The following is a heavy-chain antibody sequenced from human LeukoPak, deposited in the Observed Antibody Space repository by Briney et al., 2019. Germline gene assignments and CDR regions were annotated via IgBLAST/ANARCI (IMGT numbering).Heavy chain of an antibody. J-gene: IGHJ6*02. V-gene: IGHV1-69*13. CDR2: IIPIFGTA. D-gene: IGHD4-17*01. CDR3: AIKTTVTTLGAYYYYGMDV. CDR1: GGTFGSYA. Sequence: SVKVSCKASGGTFGSYAISWVRQAPGQGLEWMGGIIPIFGTANYAQKFQGRVTITADESTSTAYMELSSLRSEDTAVYYCAIKTTVTTLGAYYYYGMDVWGQGTTVTVSS.